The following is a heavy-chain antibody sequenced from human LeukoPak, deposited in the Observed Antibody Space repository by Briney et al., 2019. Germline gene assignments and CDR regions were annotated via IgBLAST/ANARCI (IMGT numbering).Heavy chain of an antibody. CDR2: ISAYNGNT. CDR1: GYTFTSYG. D-gene: IGHD4-23*01. Sequence: ASVKVSCKASGYTFTSYGISWVRQAPGQGLEWMGWISAYNGNTNYAQKLQGRVTMTTDTSTSTACMELRSLRSDDTAVYYCARLNVVKSFDYWGQGTLVTVSS. V-gene: IGHV1-18*01. CDR3: ARLNVVKSFDY. J-gene: IGHJ4*02.